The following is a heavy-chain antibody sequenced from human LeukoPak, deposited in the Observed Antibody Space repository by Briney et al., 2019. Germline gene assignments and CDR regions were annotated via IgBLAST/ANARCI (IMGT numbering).Heavy chain of an antibody. J-gene: IGHJ3*02. CDR3: AKLMEDYYDSSGYYYGAAGAFDI. D-gene: IGHD3-22*01. V-gene: IGHV3-23*01. Sequence: GGSLRLSCAASGFTFSSYAMSWVRQAPGKGLEWVSAISGSGGSTYYADSVKGRFTISRDNPKNTLYLQMNSLRAEDTAVYYCAKLMEDYYDSSGYYYGAAGAFDIWGQGTMVTVSS. CDR2: ISGSGGST. CDR1: GFTFSSYA.